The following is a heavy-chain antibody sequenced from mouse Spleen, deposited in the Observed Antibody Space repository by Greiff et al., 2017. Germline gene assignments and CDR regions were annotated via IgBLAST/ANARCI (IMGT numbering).Heavy chain of an antibody. J-gene: IGHJ3*01. D-gene: IGHD2-4*01. CDR2: ISTYYGDA. V-gene: IGHV1S137*01. CDR3: AREGLPAWFAY. Sequence: QVQLQQSGAELVRPGVSVKISCKGSGYTFTDYAMHWVKQSHAKSLEWIGVISTYYGDASYNQKFKGKATMTVDKSSSTAYMELARLTSEDSAIYYCAREGLPAWFAYWGQGTLVTVSA. CDR1: GYTFTDYA.